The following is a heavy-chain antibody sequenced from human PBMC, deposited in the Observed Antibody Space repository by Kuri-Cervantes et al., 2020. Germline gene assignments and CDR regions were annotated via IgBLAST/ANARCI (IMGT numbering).Heavy chain of an antibody. J-gene: IGHJ3*02. Sequence: SVKVSCKASGGYFGSYGISWVRQAPGQGLEWMGGIFPGLGPPNTAQKFQGRVTITADSPASTVYLELRSLRSDDTAVYYCARGGEHVVVETGPSDGFDIWGQGTRVTVSS. D-gene: IGHD2-21*02. CDR3: ARGGEHVVVETGPSDGFDI. CDR1: GGYFGSYG. CDR2: IFPGLGPP. V-gene: IGHV1-69*10.